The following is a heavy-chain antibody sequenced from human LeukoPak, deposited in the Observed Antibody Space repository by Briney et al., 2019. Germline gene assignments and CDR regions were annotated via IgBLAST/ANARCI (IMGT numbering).Heavy chain of an antibody. Sequence: GACLRLSCAASGFTFSNYAMSWVRQAPGKGLEWVSSITGSGGRTYYADSVKGRFTISRDNSKNTLSLQMNSLRAEDTAFYYCAKRIPSQNPHYFDYWGQGTLVTVSS. CDR2: ITGSGGRT. CDR3: AKRIPSQNPHYFDY. V-gene: IGHV3-23*01. CDR1: GFTFSNYA. J-gene: IGHJ4*02. D-gene: IGHD2-21*01.